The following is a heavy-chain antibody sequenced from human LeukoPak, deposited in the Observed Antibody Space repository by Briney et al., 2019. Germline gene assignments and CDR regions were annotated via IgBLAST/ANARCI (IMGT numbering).Heavy chain of an antibody. CDR3: TRHYSSGWYDFDY. J-gene: IGHJ4*02. CDR1: GFTFSSYW. Sequence: GGSLRLSCAASGFTFSSYWMSWVRQAPGKGLEWVANIKQDGSEKYYVDSVKGRFTISRDNAKNSLYLQMNSLRAEDTAVYYCTRHYSSGWYDFDYWGQGTLVTVSS. V-gene: IGHV3-7*01. CDR2: IKQDGSEK. D-gene: IGHD6-19*01.